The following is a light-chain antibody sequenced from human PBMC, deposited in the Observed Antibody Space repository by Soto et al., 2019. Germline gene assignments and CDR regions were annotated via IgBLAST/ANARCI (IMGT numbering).Light chain of an antibody. J-gene: IGLJ1*01. Sequence: SALTQPASASGTPGQSITIYCTGTSSDVGRYTPVSWYQQHPGKAPILMLYEVNMRPSRLSNLFSGSKSGNSASLTLSGLQAQDEADYYCCSYAGSGAYVFGTGTKVTVL. CDR3: CSYAGSGAYV. V-gene: IGLV2-23*02. CDR2: EVN. CDR1: SSDVGRYTP.